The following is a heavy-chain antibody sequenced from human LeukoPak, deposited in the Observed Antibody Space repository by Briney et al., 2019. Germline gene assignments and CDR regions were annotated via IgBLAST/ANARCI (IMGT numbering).Heavy chain of an antibody. D-gene: IGHD3-22*01. CDR1: GYSISSSTYY. CDR2: ISYSGST. CDR3: ARHYYDSSDYYPYYFNY. V-gene: IGHV4-39*01. J-gene: IGHJ4*02. Sequence: PSETLSLTCTVSGYSISSSTYYWGWIRQPPGKGLEWIGSISYSGSTYYNPSLKSRVTISVDTSKNQFSLRLSSVTAADTAVYHCARHYYDSSDYYPYYFNYWGQGTLVTVSS.